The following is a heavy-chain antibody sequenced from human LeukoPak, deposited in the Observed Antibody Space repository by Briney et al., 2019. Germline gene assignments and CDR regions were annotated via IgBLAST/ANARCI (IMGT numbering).Heavy chain of an antibody. CDR2: ISSDGSST. D-gene: IGHD2-15*01. J-gene: IGHJ6*03. V-gene: IGHV3-74*01. CDR3: ASRGGTRLYYYYMDV. Sequence: GGSLRLSCAASGFAFSSYWMHWVRQAPGKGLVWVSRISSDGSSTTYADSVKGRFTISRDNAKNTLYLQMNSLRAEDTAVYYCASRGGTRLYYYYMDVWGKGTTVTVSS. CDR1: GFAFSSYW.